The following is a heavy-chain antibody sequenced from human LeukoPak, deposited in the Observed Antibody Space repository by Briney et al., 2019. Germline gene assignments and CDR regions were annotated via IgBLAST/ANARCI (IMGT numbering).Heavy chain of an antibody. Sequence: SETLSLTCSVSDGSINSYYWNWIRRPPGKGLEWIGYIYYNGNTNYSPSLKSRVTMSVDTSKNQFSLKLGSVTTADTAKYYCARDPSGYFNYWGQGILVTVSS. CDR3: ARDPSGYFNY. D-gene: IGHD3-22*01. J-gene: IGHJ4*02. CDR1: DGSINSYY. V-gene: IGHV4-59*01. CDR2: IYYNGNT.